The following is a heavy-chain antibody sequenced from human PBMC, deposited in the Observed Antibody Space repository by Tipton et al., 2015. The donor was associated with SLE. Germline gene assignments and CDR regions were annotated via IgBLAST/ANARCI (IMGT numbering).Heavy chain of an antibody. J-gene: IGHJ4*02. V-gene: IGHV3-23*03. CDR1: GFTFSTYA. D-gene: IGHD6-13*01. Sequence: SLRLSCAASGFTFSTYAMSWVRQAPGKGLQWVSVIYSGGGTIYYADSVKGRFIISRDNSRNTLYLQMNSLRVEDTAVYYCARLGAAGSDYWGQGTLVTVSS. CDR2: IYSGGGTI. CDR3: ARLGAAGSDY.